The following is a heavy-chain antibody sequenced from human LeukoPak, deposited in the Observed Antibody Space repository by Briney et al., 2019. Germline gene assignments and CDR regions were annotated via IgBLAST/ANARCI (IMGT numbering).Heavy chain of an antibody. CDR3: ARDGSSGWYWVDY. V-gene: IGHV3-33*08. Sequence: GGSLRLSCATSWFTFSSYEMSWVRQAPGKGLEWVAVIWYDGSNKYYADSVKGRFTISRDNSKNTLYLQMNSLRAEDTAVYYCARDGSSGWYWVDYWGQGTLVTVSS. J-gene: IGHJ4*02. CDR2: IWYDGSNK. D-gene: IGHD6-19*01. CDR1: WFTFSSYE.